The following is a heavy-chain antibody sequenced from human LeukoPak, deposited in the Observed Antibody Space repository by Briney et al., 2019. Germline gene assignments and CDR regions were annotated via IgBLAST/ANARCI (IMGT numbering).Heavy chain of an antibody. V-gene: IGHV3-30*04. CDR1: EFTFSSYA. CDR3: ARAGSHWHYVY. D-gene: IGHD3-10*01. CDR2: ISHDGSNK. Sequence: PGGSLRLSCAASEFTFSSYAAHWVRQAPGKGLEWVAVISHDGSNKYYADSVKGRFTTSRDNSKNTLYLQMNSLRVEDTAVYYCARAGSHWHYVYWGQGTVVTVSS. J-gene: IGHJ4*02.